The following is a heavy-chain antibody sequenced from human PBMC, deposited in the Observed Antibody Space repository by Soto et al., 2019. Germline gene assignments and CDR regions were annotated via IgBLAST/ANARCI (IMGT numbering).Heavy chain of an antibody. CDR1: GYTLTTYA. CDR3: ARAISLSPSFDI. V-gene: IGHV1-3*02. Sequence: GASVKVSCKASGYTLTTYAMHWVRQAPGQRLEWMGWSNAGNGETKYSQEFQGRVTISRGTSANTAYMELSSLRSEDMAVYYCARAISLSPSFDIWGQGTMVTVSS. CDR2: SNAGNGET. J-gene: IGHJ3*02.